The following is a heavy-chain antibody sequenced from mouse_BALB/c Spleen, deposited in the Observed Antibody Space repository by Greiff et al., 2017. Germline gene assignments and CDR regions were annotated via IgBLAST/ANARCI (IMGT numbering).Heavy chain of an antibody. J-gene: IGHJ3*01. V-gene: IGHV4-1*02. CDR3: ARVGYYGSGAY. D-gene: IGHD1-1*01. CDR1: GVDFSRYW. CDR2: INPDSSTI. Sequence: AASGVDFSRYWMSWVRQAPGKGLEWIGEINPDSSTINYTPSLKDKFIISRDNAKNTLYLQMSKVRSEDTALYYCARVGYYGSGAYWGQGTLVTVSA.